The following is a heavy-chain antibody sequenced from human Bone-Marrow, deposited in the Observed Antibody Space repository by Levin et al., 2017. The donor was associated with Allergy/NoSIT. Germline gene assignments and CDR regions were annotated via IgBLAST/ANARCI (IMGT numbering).Heavy chain of an antibody. J-gene: IGHJ4*02. CDR1: AFTFSTYA. D-gene: IGHD2-15*01. CDR3: ARDYCRGGSCSPNL. CDR2: ISYDGSNK. Sequence: HPGESLKISCAASAFTFSTYAMQWVRQAPGMGLEWVAVISYDGSNKYYADSVKGRFTISRDNSKNTVYLQMNSLRADDTAVYYCARDYCRGGSCSPNLWGQGTLVTVSS. V-gene: IGHV3-30-3*01.